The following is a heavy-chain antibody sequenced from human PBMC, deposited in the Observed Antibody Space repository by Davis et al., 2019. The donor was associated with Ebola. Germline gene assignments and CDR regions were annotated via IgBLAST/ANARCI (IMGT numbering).Heavy chain of an antibody. Sequence: GSLRLSCTVSGGSISSSSYYWXXXXXXXXXXXXXFWCIYYSWSTYYNPSLKSRITISVDTSKNQFSLKLSSVTAADTAVYYCARVGSIAARPDFYYYYGMDVWGQGTTVTVSS. CDR3: ARVGSIAARPDFYYYYGMDV. V-gene: IGHV4-39*01. J-gene: IGHJ6*02. CDR1: GGSISSSSYY. D-gene: IGHD6-6*01. CDR2: IYYSWST.